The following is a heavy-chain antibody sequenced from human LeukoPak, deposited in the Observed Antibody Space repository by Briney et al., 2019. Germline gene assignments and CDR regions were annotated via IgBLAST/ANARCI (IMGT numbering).Heavy chain of an antibody. V-gene: IGHV4-59*13. CDR1: GGPISIYY. Sequence: PSEPLSLLCTVCGGPISIYYWMWMRQPPGKGVEGLEYIYYSGSTNYNPPLKRRVTISVDTSKNQFSLTLSSVTAADTAVYYCARARFGYGDYLDYWRQGTVVTVSS. CDR3: ARARFGYGDYLDY. J-gene: IGHJ4*02. D-gene: IGHD4-17*01. CDR2: IYYSGST.